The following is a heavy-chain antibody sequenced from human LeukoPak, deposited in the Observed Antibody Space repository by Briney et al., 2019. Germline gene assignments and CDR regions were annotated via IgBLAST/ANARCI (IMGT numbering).Heavy chain of an antibody. J-gene: IGHJ3*02. CDR3: ARDRGQWLVLDAFDI. CDR1: GFTFSSYG. V-gene: IGHV3-33*01. Sequence: GGSLRLSCAASGFTFSSYGMHWVRQAPGKGLEWVAVIWYDGSNKYYADSVKGRFTISRDNSTNTLYLQMNSLRAEDTAVYYCARDRGQWLVLDAFDIWGQGTMVTVSS. D-gene: IGHD6-19*01. CDR2: IWYDGSNK.